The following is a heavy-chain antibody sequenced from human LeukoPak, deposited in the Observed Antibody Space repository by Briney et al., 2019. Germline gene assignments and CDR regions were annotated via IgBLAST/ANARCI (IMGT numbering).Heavy chain of an antibody. Sequence: SETLSLTCTVSGYSISSGYYWGWIRQPPGKGLEWIGSIYHSGSTYYNPSLKSRVTISVDTSKNQFSLKLSSVTAADTAVYYCAKGQREGSSWFDYWGQGTLVTVSS. V-gene: IGHV4-38-2*02. J-gene: IGHJ4*02. D-gene: IGHD6-13*01. CDR2: IYHSGST. CDR3: AKGQREGSSWFDY. CDR1: GYSISSGYY.